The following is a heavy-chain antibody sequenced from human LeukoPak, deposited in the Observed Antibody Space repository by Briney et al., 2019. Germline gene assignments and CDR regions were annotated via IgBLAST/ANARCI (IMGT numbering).Heavy chain of an antibody. V-gene: IGHV3-21*01. Sequence: GGSLRLSCADSGSDNYVMSWVRQAPGKGLEWVSSISSSSSYIYYADSVKGRFTISRDDAKNSLYLQMNRLRAEDTAVYYCARDPTSSWETAFDIWGQGTVVTVSS. D-gene: IGHD1-26*01. J-gene: IGHJ3*02. CDR1: GSDNYV. CDR3: ARDPTSSWETAFDI. CDR2: ISSSSSYI.